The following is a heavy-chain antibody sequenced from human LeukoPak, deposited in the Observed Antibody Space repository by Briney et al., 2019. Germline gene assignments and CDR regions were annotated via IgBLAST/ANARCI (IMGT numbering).Heavy chain of an antibody. V-gene: IGHV4-39*07. CDR1: GGSISSSSYY. Sequence: PSGTLFLTCTVPGGSISSSSYYWGWIRQPPGKGLEWIGSIYYSGSTYYNPSLKSRVTISVDTSKNQFSLKLSSVTAADTAVYYCASTRYYYDFDYWGQGTLVTVSS. CDR3: ASTRYYYDFDY. J-gene: IGHJ4*02. D-gene: IGHD3-22*01. CDR2: IYYSGST.